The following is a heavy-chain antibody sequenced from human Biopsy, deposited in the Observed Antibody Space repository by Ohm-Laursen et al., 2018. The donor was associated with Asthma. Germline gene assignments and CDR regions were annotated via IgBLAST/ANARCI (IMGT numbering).Heavy chain of an antibody. Sequence: GSSVKVSCKSLGGTFNTYVIGWVRQAPGQGLGWMGGVNSVFGTTTYPQKFQDRITITADDPTSTVYMELSSLRSEDAAVYYCARRAGSCTSRTCYSLDFWGQGTLVTVSS. J-gene: IGHJ4*02. CDR1: GGTFNTYV. CDR2: VNSVFGTT. CDR3: ARRAGSCTSRTCYSLDF. D-gene: IGHD2-2*01. V-gene: IGHV1-69*01.